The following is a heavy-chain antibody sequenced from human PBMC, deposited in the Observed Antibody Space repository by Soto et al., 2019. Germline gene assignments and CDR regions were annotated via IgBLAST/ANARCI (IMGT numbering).Heavy chain of an antibody. CDR3: ARQSITIFGVVIIEPFDY. D-gene: IGHD3-3*01. CDR1: GGSISSSSYY. J-gene: IGHJ4*02. V-gene: IGHV4-39*01. CDR2: IYYSGST. Sequence: GSLRLSCTVSGGSISSSSYYWGWIRQPPGKGLEWIGSIYYSGSTYYNPSLKSRVTISVDTSKNQFSLKLSSVTAADTAVYYCARQSITIFGVVIIEPFDYWGQGTLVTVSS.